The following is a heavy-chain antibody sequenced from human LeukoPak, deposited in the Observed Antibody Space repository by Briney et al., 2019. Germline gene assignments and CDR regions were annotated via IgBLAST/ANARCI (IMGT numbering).Heavy chain of an antibody. J-gene: IGHJ4*02. CDR1: GGSVSSCGHY. Sequence: SSETLSLTCAVSGGSVSSCGHYWSWVRQLPGKSLEWIGYIYCTGSTYYNPSLKSRLTISEDRSKNQFSLRLTSVTAADTALYYCASGGPYSSGWYLEFWGQGTLVTVSS. D-gene: IGHD6-19*01. V-gene: IGHV4-31*11. CDR3: ASGGPYSSGWYLEF. CDR2: IYCTGST.